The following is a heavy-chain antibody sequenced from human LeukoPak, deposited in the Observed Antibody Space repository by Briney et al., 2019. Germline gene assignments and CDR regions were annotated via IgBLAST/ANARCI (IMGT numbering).Heavy chain of an antibody. Sequence: NPVGSLRLSCEASRFAFTNAWVSSVRQAPGKGLEWVGRVKSKADDGTTDYAAPVQGRFTISRDDSKNTLSLQMNSLKTEDTAVYYCATEGGSGSYYGDDAFDMWGQGTMVTVSS. V-gene: IGHV3-15*01. CDR3: ATEGGSGSYYGDDAFDM. J-gene: IGHJ3*02. D-gene: IGHD3-10*01. CDR1: RFAFTNAW. CDR2: VKSKADDGTT.